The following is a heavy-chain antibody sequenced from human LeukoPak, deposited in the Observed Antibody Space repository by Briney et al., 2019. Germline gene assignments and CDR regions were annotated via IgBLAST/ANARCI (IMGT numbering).Heavy chain of an antibody. Sequence: ASVKVSCKTSGYTFTNYDINWVRQATGQGLEWMGWMSPNSGNTGYAQKFQGRVTITRDTSASTAYMELSSLRSEDTAVYYCARGAARPSYFDYWGQGTLVTVSS. CDR2: MSPNSGNT. CDR3: ARGAARPSYFDY. D-gene: IGHD6-6*01. V-gene: IGHV1-8*01. CDR1: GYTFTNYD. J-gene: IGHJ4*02.